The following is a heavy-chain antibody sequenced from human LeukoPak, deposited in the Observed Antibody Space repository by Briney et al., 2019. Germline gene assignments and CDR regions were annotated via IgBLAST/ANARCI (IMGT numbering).Heavy chain of an antibody. J-gene: IGHJ4*02. Sequence: ASVKVSCKASGYTFTSYDINWVRQAPGQGLEWMGWINPNINGTNYAQKFQGRATMTGDRSISTAYMELSRLRSDDTAVYYCARERTPGSGYGVDYWGQGTVVTVSS. V-gene: IGHV1-2*02. D-gene: IGHD6-25*01. CDR2: INPNINGT. CDR1: GYTFTSYD. CDR3: ARERTPGSGYGVDY.